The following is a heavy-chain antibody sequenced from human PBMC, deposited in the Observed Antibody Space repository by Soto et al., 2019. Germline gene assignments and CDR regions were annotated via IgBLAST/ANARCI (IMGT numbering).Heavy chain of an antibody. CDR2: IIPIFGTA. D-gene: IGHD3-22*01. J-gene: IGHJ5*02. V-gene: IGHV1-69*12. CDR3: ARPTRYYYDSSGQSAWFDP. Sequence: QVQLVQSGAEVKKPGSSVKVSCKASRGTFSSYAISWVRPAPGQGLEWMGGIIPIFGTANYAQKFQGRVTITADESTSTAYMELSSLRSEDTAVYYCARPTRYYYDSSGQSAWFDPWGQGTLVTVSS. CDR1: RGTFSSYA.